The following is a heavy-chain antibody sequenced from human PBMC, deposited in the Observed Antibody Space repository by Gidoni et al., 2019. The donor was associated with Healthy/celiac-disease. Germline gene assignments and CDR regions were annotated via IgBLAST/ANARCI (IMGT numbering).Heavy chain of an antibody. J-gene: IGHJ3*02. CDR1: GYTFTGYS. Sequence: QVQLVQSGAEVKKPGASVKVSCKASGYTFTGYSMHWVRQAPGQGLEWMGWINPNSGGTNYAQKFQGRVTMTRDTSISTAYMELSRLRSDDTAVYYCARGCYYDSSGYYCNAFDIWGQGTMVTVSS. CDR2: INPNSGGT. V-gene: IGHV1-2*02. CDR3: ARGCYYDSSGYYCNAFDI. D-gene: IGHD3-22*01.